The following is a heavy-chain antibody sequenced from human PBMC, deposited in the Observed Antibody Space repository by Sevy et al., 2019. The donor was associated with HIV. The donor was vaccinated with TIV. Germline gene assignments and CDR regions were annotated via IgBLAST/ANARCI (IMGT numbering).Heavy chain of an antibody. CDR2: INPNSGGT. D-gene: IGHD3-3*01. V-gene: IGHV1-2*06. CDR1: GYTFNGYY. CDR3: ARGHPNDITIFGVVIGLYYYGMDV. J-gene: IGHJ6*02. Sequence: ASVKVSCKASGYTFNGYYMHWVRQAPGQGLEWMGRINPNSGGTNYAQKFQGRVTMTRDTSISTAYMELSRLRSDDTAVYYCARGHPNDITIFGVVIGLYYYGMDVWGQGTTVTVSS.